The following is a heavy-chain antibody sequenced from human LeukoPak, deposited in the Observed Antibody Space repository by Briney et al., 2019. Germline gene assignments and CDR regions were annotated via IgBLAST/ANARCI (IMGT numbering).Heavy chain of an antibody. CDR1: GGSISSSNW. D-gene: IGHD4-17*01. J-gene: IGHJ3*02. V-gene: IGHV4-4*02. CDR2: IYHSGST. Sequence: SETLSLTCAVSGGSISSSNWWSWVRQPPGKGLEWIGEIYHSGSTNYNPSLKSRVTISVDKSKNQFSLKLSSVTAADTAVYYCASQTTVTTAGAFDIWGQGTMVTVSS. CDR3: ASQTTVTTAGAFDI.